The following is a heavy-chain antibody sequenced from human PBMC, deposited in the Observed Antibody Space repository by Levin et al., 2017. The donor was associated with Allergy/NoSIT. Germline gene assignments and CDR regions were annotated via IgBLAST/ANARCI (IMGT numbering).Heavy chain of an antibody. J-gene: IGHJ4*02. V-gene: IGHV4-4*02. CDR2: IYHSGST. Sequence: SETLSLTCAVSGGSISSSNWWSWVRQPPGKGLEWIGEIYHSGSTNYNPSLKSRVTISVDKSKNQFSLKLSSVTAADTAVYYCARLDVDTAMGSDYWGQGTLVTVSS. CDR3: ARLDVDTAMGSDY. CDR1: GGSISSSNW. D-gene: IGHD5-18*01.